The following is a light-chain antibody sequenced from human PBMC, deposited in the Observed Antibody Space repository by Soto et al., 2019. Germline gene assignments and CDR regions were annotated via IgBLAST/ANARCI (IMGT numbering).Light chain of an antibody. J-gene: IGKJ4*01. Sequence: DIVMTQSPLSLPVTPGEPASISCRSSQSLLHSNGCNYLDWYLQKPGQSPQLLIYLGSNRASGVPDRFSGSGSGTDFTLKISRVEAEDVGVYYCMQALQTGITFGGGTKVEIK. CDR1: QSLLHSNGCNY. CDR3: MQALQTGIT. V-gene: IGKV2-28*01. CDR2: LGS.